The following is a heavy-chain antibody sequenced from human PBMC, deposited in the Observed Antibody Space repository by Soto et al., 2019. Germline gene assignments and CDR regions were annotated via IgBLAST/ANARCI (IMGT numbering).Heavy chain of an antibody. Sequence: PSETLSLTCTVSGGSISSGDYYWSWIRQPPGKGLEWIGYIYYSGSTYYNPSLKSRVTISVDTSKNQFSLKLSSVTAADTATYYCAHRGYGDYPRDNWFDPWGQGTLVTVSS. CDR2: IYYSGST. J-gene: IGHJ5*02. D-gene: IGHD4-17*01. CDR1: GGSISSGDYY. CDR3: AHRGYGDYPRDNWFDP. V-gene: IGHV4-30-4*01.